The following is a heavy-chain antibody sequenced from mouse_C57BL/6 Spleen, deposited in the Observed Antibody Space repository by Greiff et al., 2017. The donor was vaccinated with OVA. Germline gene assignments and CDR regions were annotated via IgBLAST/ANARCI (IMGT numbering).Heavy chain of an antibody. Sequence: VQLQQSGPELVKPGDSVKISCKASGYSFTGYFMNWVMQSHGKSLEWIGRINPYNGDTFYNQKFKGKATLTVDKSSSTAHMELRSLTSEDSAVYYCARGGSSHVYAMDYWGQGTSVTVSS. J-gene: IGHJ4*01. D-gene: IGHD1-1*01. CDR3: ARGGSSHVYAMDY. V-gene: IGHV1-20*01. CDR2: INPYNGDT. CDR1: GYSFTGYF.